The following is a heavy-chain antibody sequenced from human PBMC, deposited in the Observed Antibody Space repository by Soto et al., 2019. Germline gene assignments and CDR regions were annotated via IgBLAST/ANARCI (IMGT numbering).Heavy chain of an antibody. Sequence: PGESLKNSCKGSGYSFISYWIGWVRQITGKGLEWMGIIYPGDSDTRYSPSFQGQVTISADKSISTAYLQWSSLKASDTAMYYCAKSNYDFWSGYYTGPRGYYYYGMDVWGQGTTVTVSS. D-gene: IGHD3-3*01. V-gene: IGHV5-51*01. CDR3: AKSNYDFWSGYYTGPRGYYYYGMDV. CDR2: IYPGDSDT. CDR1: GYSFISYW. J-gene: IGHJ6*02.